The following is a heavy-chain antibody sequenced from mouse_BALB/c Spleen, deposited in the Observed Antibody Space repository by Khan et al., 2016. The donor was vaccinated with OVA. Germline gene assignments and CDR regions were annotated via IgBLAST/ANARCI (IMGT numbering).Heavy chain of an antibody. Sequence: QIQLVQSGPELKKPGETVKISCKASGYTFTNYVMNWVKQSPGKGLKWMGWINTYTGEPTYADDFKGRFAFSLETSASTAYLQINSLKNEDTATYFGARCNGGYWGQGTTRTVSS. J-gene: IGHJ2*01. CDR2: INTYTGEP. CDR3: ARCNGGY. V-gene: IGHV9-3-1*01. CDR1: GYTFTNYV.